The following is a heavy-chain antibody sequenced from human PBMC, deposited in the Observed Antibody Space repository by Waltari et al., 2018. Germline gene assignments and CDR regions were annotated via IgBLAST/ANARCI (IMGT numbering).Heavy chain of an antibody. D-gene: IGHD4-17*01. J-gene: IGHJ5*01. V-gene: IGHV4-59*11. CDR3: ARVVFGDFLGGWFDS. CDR1: GGSIKTPY. Sequence: QVQMQESGPGLVKPSGTLSLTCTVSGGSIKTPYWTWIRQTPGKGLEWIGHMSYSGRKDYNPPLRSRVTISVDTSKNQVSLNLKSVTAADTAVYYCARVVFGDFLGGWFDSWGRGTRVTVSS. CDR2: MSYSGRK.